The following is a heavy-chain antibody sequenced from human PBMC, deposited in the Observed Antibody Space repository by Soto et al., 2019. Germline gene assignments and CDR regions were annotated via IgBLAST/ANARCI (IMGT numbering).Heavy chain of an antibody. V-gene: IGHV3-30*18. CDR2: VSYDGSNK. CDR3: AKDRLLTGSYFDS. J-gene: IGHJ4*02. D-gene: IGHD1-20*01. CDR1: GLTFSSYG. Sequence: QVQLVESGGGVVQPGTSLRLSCAASGLTFSSYGMHWVRQAPGKGLEWVAVVSYDGSNKYYADSVKGRFNISRDNSKSTLHLQMNLLRAEDTAVYYCAKDRLLTGSYFDSWGRGTLVTVSS.